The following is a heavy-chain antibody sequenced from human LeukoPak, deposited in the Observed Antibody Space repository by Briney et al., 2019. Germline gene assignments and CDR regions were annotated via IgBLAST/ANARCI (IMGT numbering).Heavy chain of an antibody. Sequence: SETLSLTCTVSGGSISSYYWSWIRQPAGKGLEWIGRIYTSGSTNYSPSLKSRVTMSVDTSKNQFSLKLSSVTAADTAVYYCARVGGGYSLYYFDYWGQGTLVTVSS. CDR3: ARVGGGYSLYYFDY. V-gene: IGHV4-4*07. CDR2: IYTSGST. J-gene: IGHJ4*02. D-gene: IGHD3-22*01. CDR1: GGSISSYY.